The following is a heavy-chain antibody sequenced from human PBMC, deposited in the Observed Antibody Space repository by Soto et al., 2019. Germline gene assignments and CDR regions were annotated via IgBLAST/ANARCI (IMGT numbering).Heavy chain of an antibody. J-gene: IGHJ6*02. Sequence: SVKVSFKACGGPLSSYAISLVRQAPGQGLEWMGGIIPIFGTANYAQKFQGRVTITADESTSTAYMELSRLRSEDTAVYYCARAEWGSSYTQYHYALDVWGQGTTVTVSS. CDR3: ARAEWGSSYTQYHYALDV. D-gene: IGHD6-13*01. CDR2: IIPIFGTA. V-gene: IGHV1-69*13. CDR1: GGPLSSYA.